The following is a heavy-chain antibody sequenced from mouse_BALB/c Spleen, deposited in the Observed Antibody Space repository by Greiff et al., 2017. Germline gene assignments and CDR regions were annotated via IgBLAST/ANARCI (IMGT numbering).Heavy chain of an antibody. Sequence: VQLQQSGAELVRPGASVKLSCTASGFNIKDYYMHWVKQRPEQGLEWIGWIDPENGDTEYAPKFQGKATMTADTSSNTAYLQLSSLTSEDTAVYYCNEAICAVNAMDYWGQGTSVTVSS. V-gene: IGHV14-4*02. D-gene: IGHD1-1*01. J-gene: IGHJ4*01. CDR1: GFNIKDYY. CDR2: IDPENGDT. CDR3: NEAICAVNAMDY.